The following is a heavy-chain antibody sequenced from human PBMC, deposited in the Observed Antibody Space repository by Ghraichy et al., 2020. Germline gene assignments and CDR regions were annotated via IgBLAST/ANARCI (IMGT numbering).Heavy chain of an antibody. Sequence: GGSLRLSCAASGFTFSDHFMDWVRQAPGKGLEWVGRVRNKANSFSTEYAASVQGRFTISRDDSKNALYLQMSSLKTEDTAVYYCAREAYSGSYYTYYFDYWGQGTLVTVSS. CDR3: AREAYSGSYYTYYFDY. CDR1: GFTFSDHF. CDR2: VRNKANSFST. J-gene: IGHJ4*02. V-gene: IGHV3-72*01. D-gene: IGHD1-26*01.